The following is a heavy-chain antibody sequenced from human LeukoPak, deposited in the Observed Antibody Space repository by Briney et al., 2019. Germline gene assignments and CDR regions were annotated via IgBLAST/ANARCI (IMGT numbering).Heavy chain of an antibody. CDR1: GGSISSSSYY. CDR2: IYYSGST. D-gene: IGHD3-10*01. CDR3: TGLESYYRSFDY. Sequence: SETLSLTCTVSGGSISSSSYYWGWIRQPPGKGLEWIGSIYYSGSTYYNPSLKSRVTISEDTSKNQFSLKLSSVTAADTAVYYCTGLESYYRSFDYWGQGTLVTVSS. V-gene: IGHV4-39*07. J-gene: IGHJ4*02.